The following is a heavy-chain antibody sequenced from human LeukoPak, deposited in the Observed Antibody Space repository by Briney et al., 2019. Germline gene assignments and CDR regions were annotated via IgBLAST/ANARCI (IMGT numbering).Heavy chain of an antibody. Sequence: ASVRVSCKASGHTFTSYYMHWVRQAPGQGLEWMGIINPSGGSTSYAQKFQGRVTMTRDMSTSTVYMELSSLRSEDTAVYYCARGFGDYGDRYYFDYWGQGTLVTVSS. V-gene: IGHV1-46*01. J-gene: IGHJ4*02. CDR3: ARGFGDYGDRYYFDY. CDR1: GHTFTSYY. D-gene: IGHD4-17*01. CDR2: INPSGGST.